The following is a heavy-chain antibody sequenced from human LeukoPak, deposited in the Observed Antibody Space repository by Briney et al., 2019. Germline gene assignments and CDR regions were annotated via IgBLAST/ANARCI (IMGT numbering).Heavy chain of an antibody. CDR1: GFTFSSYG. J-gene: IGHJ4*02. CDR2: IRYDGSNK. D-gene: IGHD3-9*01. CDR3: AKGYSEDILSYFDY. V-gene: IGHV3-30*02. Sequence: PGGSLRLSCAASGFTFSSYGMHWVRQAPGKGLEWVAFIRYDGSNKYYADSVKGRFTISRDNSKNTLYLQMNSLRAEDTAVYYCAKGYSEDILSYFDYWGQGTLVTVSS.